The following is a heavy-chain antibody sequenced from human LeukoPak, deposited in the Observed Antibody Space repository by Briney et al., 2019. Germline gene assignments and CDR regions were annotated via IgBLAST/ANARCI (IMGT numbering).Heavy chain of an antibody. CDR3: ARDAPDSGWKPFFDY. J-gene: IGHJ4*02. CDR1: GFTFSSYA. V-gene: IGHV3-66*01. D-gene: IGHD6-19*01. Sequence: PGGSLRLSCAASGFTFSSYAMGWVRQAPGKGLEWVSVIYSGGSTYYADSVKGRFTISRDNSKNTLYLQMNSLRAEDTAVYYCARDAPDSGWKPFFDYWGQGTLVTVSS. CDR2: IYSGGST.